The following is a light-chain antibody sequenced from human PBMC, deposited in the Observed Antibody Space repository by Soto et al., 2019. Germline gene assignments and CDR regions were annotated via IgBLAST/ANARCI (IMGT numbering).Light chain of an antibody. CDR3: HQYGNSPWT. V-gene: IGKV3-20*01. J-gene: IGKJ1*01. CDR2: AAS. CDR1: QSVTNNY. Sequence: ETVLTQSPGTLSLSPGERATLSCRASQSVTNNYLTWYQQKPGQAPRLLFYAASSRAPGIPDRFSGSVSGTDFTLTISRLEPEDFAVYYCHQYGNSPWTFGQGTKVEIK.